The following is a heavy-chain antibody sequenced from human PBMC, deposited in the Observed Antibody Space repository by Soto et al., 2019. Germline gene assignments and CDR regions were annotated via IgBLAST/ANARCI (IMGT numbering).Heavy chain of an antibody. Sequence: QVQLVQSAGEVKEPGASLKVACKASGYSFSTYGISWVRQAPGQGLEWMGWISTSNGYTNYAQKFQGRVSMTTDTSTNTAYMEGRSLRSADTAFDFCARDRSFALLEWSPSDSYGMDVWGQGTSVTVSS. D-gene: IGHD3-3*01. CDR1: GYSFSTYG. J-gene: IGHJ6*02. V-gene: IGHV1-18*01. CDR2: ISTSNGYT. CDR3: ARDRSFALLEWSPSDSYGMDV.